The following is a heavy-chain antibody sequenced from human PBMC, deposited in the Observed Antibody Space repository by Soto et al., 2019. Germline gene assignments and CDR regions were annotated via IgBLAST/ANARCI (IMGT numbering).Heavy chain of an antibody. D-gene: IGHD2-15*01. CDR3: SRQDCSGDACHHPN. CDR1: GFTFSGSV. V-gene: IGHV3-73*01. J-gene: IGHJ4*02. Sequence: GGSLRLSCAASGFTFSGSVMHWVRQASGRGLEWVARIGMKSNNFATAYAASVKGRFSISRDDSESTAFLQMNSLKTEDTAVYYCSRQDCSGDACHHPNWGKGTLVTVAS. CDR2: IGMKSNNFAT.